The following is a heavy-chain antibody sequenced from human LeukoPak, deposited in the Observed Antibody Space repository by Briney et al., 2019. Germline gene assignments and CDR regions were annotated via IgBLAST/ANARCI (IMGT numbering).Heavy chain of an antibody. Sequence: PGGSLRLSCAASGFKFSDYAMHWVRQAPDKGLEWVTFIRYDGTNKYYTDSMRGRFTISRDNAKNSLYLQMNSLRAEDTALYYCAKAYCSSTSCYQGYWGQGTLVTVSP. V-gene: IGHV3-30*02. J-gene: IGHJ4*02. CDR2: IRYDGTNK. D-gene: IGHD2-2*01. CDR3: AKAYCSSTSCYQGY. CDR1: GFKFSDYA.